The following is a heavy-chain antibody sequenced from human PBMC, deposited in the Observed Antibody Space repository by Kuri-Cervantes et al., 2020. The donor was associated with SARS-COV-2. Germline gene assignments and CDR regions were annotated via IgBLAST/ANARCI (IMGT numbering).Heavy chain of an antibody. Sequence: ASVKVSCKASGYTFTSYAMNWVRQAPGQRLEWMGWINAGNGNTKYSQKFQGRVTITRDTSASTAYMKLSSLRSEDTAVYYCARCGNGWFPYDYWGQGALVTVSS. D-gene: IGHD6-19*01. CDR2: INAGNGNT. J-gene: IGHJ4*02. CDR3: ARCGNGWFPYDY. V-gene: IGHV1-3*01. CDR1: GYTFTSYA.